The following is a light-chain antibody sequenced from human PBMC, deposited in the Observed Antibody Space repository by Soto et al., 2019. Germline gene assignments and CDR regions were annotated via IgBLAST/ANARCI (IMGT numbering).Light chain of an antibody. J-gene: IGKJ1*01. CDR2: KAS. CDR3: QQYNSYSRT. CDR1: QSIITS. Sequence: DIQMTQSASTLSASVGDRVTSTCRASQSIITSLAWYQQKPGKAPKLLIYKASSLQSGVPSRFSGSGSGTEFTLTISSLQPDDFATYYCQQYNSYSRTFGQGTKVDI. V-gene: IGKV1-5*03.